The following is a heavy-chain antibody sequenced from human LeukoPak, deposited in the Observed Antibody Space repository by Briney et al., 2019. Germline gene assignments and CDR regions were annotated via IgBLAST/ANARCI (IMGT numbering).Heavy chain of an antibody. CDR3: AKFAGYGSGSYPSQDYYYYGMDV. Sequence: PGGSLRLSCAASGFTFSSYGMHWVRQAPGKGLEWVAFIRYDGSKKYYADSVKGRFTISRDNSKNTLYLQMNSLRAEDTAVYYCAKFAGYGSGSYPSQDYYYYGMDVWGQGTTVTVSS. D-gene: IGHD3-10*01. V-gene: IGHV3-30*02. CDR2: IRYDGSKK. CDR1: GFTFSSYG. J-gene: IGHJ6*02.